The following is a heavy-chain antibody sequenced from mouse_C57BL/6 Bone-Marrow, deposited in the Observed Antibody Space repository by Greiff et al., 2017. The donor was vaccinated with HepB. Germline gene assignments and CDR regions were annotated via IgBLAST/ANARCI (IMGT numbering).Heavy chain of an antibody. CDR3: ARKGGLRRNFDV. CDR2: IDPSDSET. Sequence: LVRPGSSVKLSCKASGYTFTSYWMHWVKQRPIQGLEWIGNIDPSDSETHYNQKFKDKATLTVDKSSSTAYMQLSSLTSEDSAVYYCARKGGLRRNFDVWGTGTTVTVSS. D-gene: IGHD2-4*01. V-gene: IGHV1-52*01. J-gene: IGHJ1*03. CDR1: GYTFTSYW.